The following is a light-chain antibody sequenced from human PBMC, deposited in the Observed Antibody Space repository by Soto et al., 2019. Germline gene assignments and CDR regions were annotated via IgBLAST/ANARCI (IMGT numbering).Light chain of an antibody. CDR1: SSDVGGYDY. Sequence: QSALTQPPSASGSPGQSVTISCTGTSSDVGGYDYVSWYQQHPGKAPKLMIYEVSKRPSGVPDRFSGSKSGNTASLTVSGLRAEDEADYYCSSYAGSSTYVFGTGTKVTVL. CDR2: EVS. CDR3: SSYAGSSTYV. J-gene: IGLJ1*01. V-gene: IGLV2-8*01.